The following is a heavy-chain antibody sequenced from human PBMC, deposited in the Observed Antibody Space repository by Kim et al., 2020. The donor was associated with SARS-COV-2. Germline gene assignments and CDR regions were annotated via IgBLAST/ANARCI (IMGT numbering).Heavy chain of an antibody. Sequence: ASVKVSCRTSGYTFTDYGINWVRQAPGQGLEWMAWITPYSGRTQYTERLQDRVTMTTDTSTSTAYRELRSLRSDDTAVYYCASDHETARGVGYYWGQGTL. D-gene: IGHD3-10*01. CDR2: ITPYSGRT. CDR1: GYTFTDYG. V-gene: IGHV1-18*01. J-gene: IGHJ4*02. CDR3: ASDHETARGVGYY.